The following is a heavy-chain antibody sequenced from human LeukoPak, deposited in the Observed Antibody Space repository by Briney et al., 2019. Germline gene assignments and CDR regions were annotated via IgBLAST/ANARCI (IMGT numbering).Heavy chain of an antibody. D-gene: IGHD3-10*01. Sequence: SVKVSCKASGGTFSSYPFTWVRQAPGQGLEWMGEITPIFGAANYAQKFQGRVTMSEDTLTDTAYMDLRSLESEDTAVYYCSTDSGRSYFYFDFWGQGTLVTVSS. CDR2: ITPIFGAA. CDR1: GGTFSSYP. J-gene: IGHJ4*02. CDR3: STDSGRSYFYFDF. V-gene: IGHV1-69*06.